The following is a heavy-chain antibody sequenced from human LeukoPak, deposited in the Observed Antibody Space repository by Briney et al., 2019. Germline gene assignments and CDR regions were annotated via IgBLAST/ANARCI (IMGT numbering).Heavy chain of an antibody. CDR2: ISYSGTT. J-gene: IGHJ4*02. Sequence: SETLSLTCTVSGGSISSSNYYWGWIRQSPGKGLEWIASISYSGTTYYNPSLQSRVTISRDTSKNHFPVHLNSVTAADTAVYYCTRGLYYYGSGSYRPYSFDHWGQGTLVTVSS. CDR3: TRGLYYYGSGSYRPYSFDH. D-gene: IGHD3-10*01. V-gene: IGHV4-39*06. CDR1: GGSISSSNYY.